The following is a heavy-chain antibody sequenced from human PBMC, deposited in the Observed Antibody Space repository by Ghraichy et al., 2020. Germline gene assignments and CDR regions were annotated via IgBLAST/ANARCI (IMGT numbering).Heavy chain of an antibody. CDR2: IKARTEGGTR. J-gene: IGHJ4*02. D-gene: IGHD3-10*01. Sequence: LSLTCAASGFTFSNAWMNWVRQAPGRGLEWVGRIKARTEGGTRDYAAPVKGRFTISRDDSKNILYLQMNSLRTEDTAVYFCISYGSGTYYGQWGQGTLVTVSS. CDR3: ISYGSGTYYGQ. V-gene: IGHV3-15*07. CDR1: GFTFSNAW.